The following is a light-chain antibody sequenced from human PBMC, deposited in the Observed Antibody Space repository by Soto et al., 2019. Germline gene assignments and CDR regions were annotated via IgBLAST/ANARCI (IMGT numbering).Light chain of an antibody. J-gene: IGLJ1*01. CDR1: SSDIVAYDY. V-gene: IGLV2-14*01. CDR3: FSFTTTSNPV. CDR2: EVN. Sequence: LTHPASLSGSPGQSITISFTGTSSDIVAYDYVSCFQQHPGKAPKLMISEVNNRTSGVSNSFSGSKSGTTAYLTISGLQVEDEPQYSCFSFTTTSNPVLGPGTTVNVL.